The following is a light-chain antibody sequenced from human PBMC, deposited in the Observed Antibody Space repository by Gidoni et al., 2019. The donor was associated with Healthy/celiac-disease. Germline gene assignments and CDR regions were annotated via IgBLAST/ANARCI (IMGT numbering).Light chain of an antibody. CDR2: GTS. J-gene: IGLJ2*01. CDR1: SSNSGAGYD. Sequence: QSVLTQPPSVSGAPGQRVTISCTGSSSNSGAGYDVHWYQQLPGTAPKLLIYGTSNRPSGVPDRFSGSKSGTSASLAITVLQAEDEADYYCQSYDSSLAGVFGGGTKLTVL. V-gene: IGLV1-40*01. CDR3: QSYDSSLAGV.